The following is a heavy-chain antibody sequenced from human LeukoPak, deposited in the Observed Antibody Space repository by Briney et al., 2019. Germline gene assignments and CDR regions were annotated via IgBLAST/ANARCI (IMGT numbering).Heavy chain of an antibody. CDR3: ARQGIAVADSFDP. CDR1: GYSFTNYW. V-gene: IGHV5-10-1*01. J-gene: IGHJ5*02. D-gene: IGHD6-19*01. Sequence: GESLRISCKGSGYSFTNYWISWVRQMPGKGLEWIGRIDPTDSYTNYSPSFEGHVAISVDKSISTAYLQWSSLTAADTDMYYCARQGIAVADSFDPWGQGTLVTVYS. CDR2: IDPTDSYT.